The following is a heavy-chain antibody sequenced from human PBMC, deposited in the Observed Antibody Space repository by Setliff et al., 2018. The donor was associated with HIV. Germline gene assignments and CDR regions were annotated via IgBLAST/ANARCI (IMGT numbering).Heavy chain of an antibody. CDR2: IYTSGST. Sequence: SETLSLTCAVYGGSFNDYYWTWIRQPPGKGLEWIGYIYTSGSTNYNPSLKSRVTLSLDTSKNQFSLKLSSVTAADTAVYYCAKRAVQDGTVTSSNWFESWGQGTLVTVSS. CDR1: GGSFNDYY. CDR3: AKRAVQDGTVTSSNWFES. J-gene: IGHJ5*01. D-gene: IGHD1-7*01. V-gene: IGHV4-4*09.